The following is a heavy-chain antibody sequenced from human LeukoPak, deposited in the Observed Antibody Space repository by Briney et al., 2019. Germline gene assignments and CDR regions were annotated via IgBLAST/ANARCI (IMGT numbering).Heavy chain of an antibody. CDR2: MYIGGRT. CDR3: AREGIAVADTYYYHYMDV. D-gene: IGHD6-19*01. CDR1: GGSISSYY. J-gene: IGHJ6*03. Sequence: SETLSLTCTVSGGSISSYYWSWIRQAAGKGLEWIGRMYIGGRTTYNPSLKSRVTISLETTENQFSLRLRSVTAADTAVYYCAREGIAVADTYYYHYMDVWGKGTWVTVSS. V-gene: IGHV4-4*07.